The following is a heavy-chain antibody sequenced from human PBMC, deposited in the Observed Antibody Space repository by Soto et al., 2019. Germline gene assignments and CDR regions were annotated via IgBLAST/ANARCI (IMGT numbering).Heavy chain of an antibody. J-gene: IGHJ4*02. D-gene: IGHD3-10*01. CDR3: ARAGLGFGDFGH. CDR1: GGSIHNYY. V-gene: IGHV4-59*01. CDR2: VYYTGTT. Sequence: QVQLQESGPGLVKPSETLSLTCTVSGGSIHNYYWSWIRQPPGKTLEWLGYVYYTGTTIYNPSLESRGAISRDLSKNHFSLGLASVTAADPAVYYWARAGLGFGDFGHWGQGAPVIVSS.